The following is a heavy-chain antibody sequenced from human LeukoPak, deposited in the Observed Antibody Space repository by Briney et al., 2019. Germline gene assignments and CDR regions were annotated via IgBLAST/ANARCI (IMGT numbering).Heavy chain of an antibody. Sequence: GGSLRLSCAASGFTFSSYGMHWVRQAPGKGLEWVAVISYDGSNKYYADSVKGRFTISRDNSKNTLYLQMNSLRAEDTAVYYCARVVGSSWGDYFDYWGQGTLVTVSS. D-gene: IGHD6-13*01. CDR2: ISYDGSNK. CDR1: GFTFSSYG. CDR3: ARVVGSSWGDYFDY. J-gene: IGHJ4*02. V-gene: IGHV3-30*03.